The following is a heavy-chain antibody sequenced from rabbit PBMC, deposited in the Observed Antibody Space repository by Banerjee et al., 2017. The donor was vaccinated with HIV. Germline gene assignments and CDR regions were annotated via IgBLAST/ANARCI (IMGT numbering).Heavy chain of an antibody. CDR1: GFSFSSGYD. J-gene: IGHJ4*01. Sequence: QQLVESGGGLVKPGASLTLTCTASGFSFSSGYDMCWVRQAPGKGLEWIACIYAGSSGSTYYASWAKGRFTVSKTSSTTVTLQMTSLTAADTATYFCAKYEDYAFRLWGPGTLVTVS. V-gene: IGHV1S40*01. CDR3: AKYEDYAFRL. CDR2: IYAGSSGST. D-gene: IGHD2-1*01.